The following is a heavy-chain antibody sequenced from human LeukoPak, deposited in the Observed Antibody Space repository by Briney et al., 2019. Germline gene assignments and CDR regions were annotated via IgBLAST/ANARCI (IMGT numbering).Heavy chain of an antibody. J-gene: IGHJ4*02. Sequence: GGSLRLSCAASGFTFSSYGMHWVRQAPGKGLEWVAVIWYDGSNKYYADSVKGRFTISRDNSKNTLYLQMNSLRAEDTAVYYCARDSRRDGYTVDYWGQGTLVTVSS. CDR2: IWYDGSNK. D-gene: IGHD5-24*01. CDR1: GFTFSSYG. V-gene: IGHV3-33*01. CDR3: ARDSRRDGYTVDY.